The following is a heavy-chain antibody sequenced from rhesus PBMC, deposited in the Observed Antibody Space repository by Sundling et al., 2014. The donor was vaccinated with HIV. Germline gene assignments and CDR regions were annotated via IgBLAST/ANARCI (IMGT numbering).Heavy chain of an antibody. CDR1: GGSISSSNW. Sequence: QVQLQESGPAVVKPSETLSLICAVSGGSISSSNWWSWIRQSPGRGLEWMGGISGSGGNTEYNPSLKSRVTISKDTSKNQFSLKLSSVTAADTAKYYCARDLGLGDTRLVDYWGQGVLVTVSS. CDR3: ARDLGLGDTRLVDY. J-gene: IGHJ4*01. V-gene: IGHV4-93*01. D-gene: IGHD2-2*01. CDR2: ISGSGGNT.